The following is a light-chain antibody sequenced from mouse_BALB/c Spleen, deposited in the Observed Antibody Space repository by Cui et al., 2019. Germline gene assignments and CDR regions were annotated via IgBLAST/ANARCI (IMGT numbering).Light chain of an antibody. CDR2: STS. J-gene: IGKJ5*01. Sequence: QIVLTQSPAIMSASPGAMVTMTCSARASVSSSYLYWYQQKPGASPKLWIYSTSNLASGGPARCSGSRAGTSYSLTISSMEAEDAATFYCQQYSGYPLTFGAGTKLELK. V-gene: IGKV4-78*01. CDR1: ASVSSSY. CDR3: QQYSGYPLT.